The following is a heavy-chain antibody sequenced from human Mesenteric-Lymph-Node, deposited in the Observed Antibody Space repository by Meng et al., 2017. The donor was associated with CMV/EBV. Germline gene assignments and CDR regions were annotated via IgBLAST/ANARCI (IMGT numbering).Heavy chain of an antibody. CDR3: ARAGITDWYFDL. CDR1: GYTFTSYD. J-gene: IGHJ2*01. V-gene: IGHV1-8*01. D-gene: IGHD1-20*01. CDR2: MNPNSGNT. Sequence: ASVKVSCKASGYTFTSYDINWVRQATGQGLEWMGWMNPNSGNTGYAQKFQGRVTITTDESTSTAYMELSSLRSEDTAVYYCARAGITDWYFDLWGRGTLVTVSS.